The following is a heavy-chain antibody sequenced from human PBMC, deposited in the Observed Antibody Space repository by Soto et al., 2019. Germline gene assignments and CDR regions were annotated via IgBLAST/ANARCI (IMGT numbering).Heavy chain of an antibody. V-gene: IGHV4-59*01. CDR1: GGSISSYY. CDR3: ARGPLTTYFDY. J-gene: IGHJ4*02. Sequence: SETLSLTCTVSGGSISSYYWSRIRQPPGKGLEWIVYFYYSGSTNYNHSLKSRVTISVDTSKNQFSLKLSSVTAADTAVYYCARGPLTTYFDYWGQGTLVTVS. CDR2: FYYSGST.